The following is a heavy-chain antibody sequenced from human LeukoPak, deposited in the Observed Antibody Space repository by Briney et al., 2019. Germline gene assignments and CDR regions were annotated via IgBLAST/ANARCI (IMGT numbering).Heavy chain of an antibody. D-gene: IGHD3-16*01. CDR2: ISYDGSNK. J-gene: IGHJ4*02. CDR3: ARGDIMITFGGVIGTSVDY. CDR1: GFTFSSYA. Sequence: PGGSLRLSCAASGFTFSSYAMHWVRQAPGKGLEWVAVISYDGSNKYYADSVKGRFTISRDNSKNTLYLQMNSLRAEDTAVYYCARGDIMITFGGVIGTSVDYWGQGTLVTVSS. V-gene: IGHV3-30-3*01.